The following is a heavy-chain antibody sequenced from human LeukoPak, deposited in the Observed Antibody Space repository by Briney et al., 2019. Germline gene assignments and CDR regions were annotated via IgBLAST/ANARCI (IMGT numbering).Heavy chain of an antibody. CDR2: ISTSTGDT. CDR3: ATTLPNWNDPATVYYFDY. J-gene: IGHJ4*02. CDR1: GYSFILYG. V-gene: IGHV1-18*01. Sequence: ASVKVSCKTSGYSFILYGISWVRQAPGQGPEWMGWISTSTGDTKYTQKFQGRVTMTEDTSTDTAYMELSSLRSEDTAVYYCATTLPNWNDPATVYYFDYWGQGALVTVSS. D-gene: IGHD1-1*01.